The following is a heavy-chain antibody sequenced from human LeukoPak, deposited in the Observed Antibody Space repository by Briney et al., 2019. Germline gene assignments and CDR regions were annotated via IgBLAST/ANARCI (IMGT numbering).Heavy chain of an antibody. CDR1: GYTFTGYY. CDR2: INPSGGST. CDR3: ARDGGIAVAGRTLAYGMDV. Sequence: ASVKVSCKASGYTFTGYYIHWVRQAPGQGLEWMGIINPSGGSTSYAQKFQGRVTMTRDTSTSTVYMELSSLRSEDTAVYYCARDGGIAVAGRTLAYGMDVWGKGTTVTVSS. V-gene: IGHV1-46*01. J-gene: IGHJ6*04. D-gene: IGHD6-19*01.